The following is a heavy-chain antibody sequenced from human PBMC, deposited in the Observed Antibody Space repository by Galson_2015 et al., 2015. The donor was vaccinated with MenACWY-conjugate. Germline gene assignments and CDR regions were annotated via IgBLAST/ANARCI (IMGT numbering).Heavy chain of an antibody. Sequence: SVKVSCKASGGTFSTYAIAWVRQAPGQGLEWMGGIIPIFGSANYAQKFQGRVTSTADESTSTAYMELSSLRSEDTAVYYCARDHRSGSYYPPDAFDIWGQGTMVTVSS. CDR1: GGTFSTYA. J-gene: IGHJ3*02. CDR3: ARDHRSGSYYPPDAFDI. CDR2: IIPIFGSA. D-gene: IGHD1-26*01. V-gene: IGHV1-69*13.